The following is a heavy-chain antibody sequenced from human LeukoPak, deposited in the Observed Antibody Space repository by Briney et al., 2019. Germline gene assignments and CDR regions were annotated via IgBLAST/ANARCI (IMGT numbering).Heavy chain of an antibody. CDR1: GFTFSSYG. CDR2: ISYDGSNK. J-gene: IGHJ4*02. V-gene: IGHV3-30*18. D-gene: IGHD1-26*01. Sequence: AGGSLRLSCGASGFTFSSYGMHWVRQAPGKGLEWVALISYDGSNKYYADSVKGRFTISRDNSKNTLYLQMNSLRAEDTAVYYCAKEQSGSYYDWGQGTLVTVSS. CDR3: AKEQSGSYYD.